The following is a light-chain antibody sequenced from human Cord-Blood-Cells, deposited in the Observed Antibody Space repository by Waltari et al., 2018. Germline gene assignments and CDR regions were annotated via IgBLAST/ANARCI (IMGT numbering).Light chain of an antibody. Sequence: DIVMTQSPDSLAVSLGETAPTNCPSSPSVLYSSNNKNYLAWYQQKPGQPPKLLIYGAATRESGVPDRFSGSGSGTEFTLTISSLQAENVAVYYCQQYYSTPYTFGQGTKLEIK. CDR3: QQYYSTPYT. CDR2: GAA. CDR1: PSVLYSSNNKNY. V-gene: IGKV4-1*01. J-gene: IGKJ2*01.